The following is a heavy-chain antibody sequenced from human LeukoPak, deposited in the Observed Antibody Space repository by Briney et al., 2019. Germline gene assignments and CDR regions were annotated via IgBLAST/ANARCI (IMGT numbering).Heavy chain of an antibody. V-gene: IGHV1-18*01. CDR2: ISAYNGNT. Sequence: GASVKVSCKASGYTFTSYGISWVRQAPGQGLEWMGWISAYNGNTNYAQKLQGRVTMTTDTSTSTAYMELRSLRSDDTAVYYCAREKPTYYYDSSGYYRACDIWGQGTMVTVSS. J-gene: IGHJ3*02. D-gene: IGHD3-22*01. CDR1: GYTFTSYG. CDR3: AREKPTYYYDSSGYYRACDI.